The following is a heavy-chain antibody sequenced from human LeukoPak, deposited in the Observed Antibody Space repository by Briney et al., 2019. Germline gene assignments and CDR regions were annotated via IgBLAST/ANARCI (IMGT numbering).Heavy chain of an antibody. J-gene: IGHJ4*02. CDR3: ARVAEYSSGWYDPFDY. D-gene: IGHD6-19*01. CDR2: INTNTGNP. V-gene: IGHV7-4-1*02. CDR1: GYSFTSYA. Sequence: ASVKVSCKASGYSFTSYAMNWVRQAPGQGLEWMGWINTNTGNPTYAQGFTGRCVFSLDTSVSTAYLQISSLKAEDTAVYSCARVAEYSSGWYDPFDYWGQGTLVTVSS.